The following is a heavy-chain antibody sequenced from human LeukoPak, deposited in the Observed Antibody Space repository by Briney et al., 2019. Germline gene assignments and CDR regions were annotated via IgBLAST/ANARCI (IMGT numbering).Heavy chain of an antibody. CDR1: GFTFATYV. CDR3: AKGIRADEYNFERGADY. D-gene: IGHD1-1*01. Sequence: GGSLRLSCAASGFTFATYVMTWVRQAPGKGLEWVSSVGGDGRVTYYADSVKGRFTISRDNSKNTIFLQMNSLRVEDTAVYYCAKGIRADEYNFERGADYWGQGAQVIVSS. J-gene: IGHJ4*02. V-gene: IGHV3-23*01. CDR2: VGGDGRVT.